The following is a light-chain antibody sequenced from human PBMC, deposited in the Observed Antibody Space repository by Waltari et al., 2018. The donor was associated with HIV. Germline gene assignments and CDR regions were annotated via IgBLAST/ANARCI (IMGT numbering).Light chain of an antibody. CDR3: TSYGGRNNRVL. V-gene: IGLV2-8*01. CDR2: EVN. J-gene: IGLJ3*02. Sequence: QSALTQPPSASGSPEQSVPISCTGTSSDDGNYAYVSWYHKHPGKAPKLLSYEVNKRPSGVPARFSGSKSGDTASLTVAGLQAEDEADYYCTSYGGRNNRVLFGGGTRLTVL. CDR1: SSDDGNYAY.